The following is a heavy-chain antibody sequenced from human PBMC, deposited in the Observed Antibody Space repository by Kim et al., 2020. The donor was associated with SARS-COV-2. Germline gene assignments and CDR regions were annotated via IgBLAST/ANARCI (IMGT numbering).Heavy chain of an antibody. V-gene: IGHV4-34*01. CDR3: AGFGRGFRILALTPRWFDP. CDR2: INHSGST. J-gene: IGHJ5*02. CDR1: GGSFSGYY. Sequence: SETLSLTCAVYGGSFSGYYWSWIRQPPGKGLEWIGEINHSGSTNYNPSLKSRVTISVDTSKNKFSLKLSSVNAADTAVDYCAGFGRGFRILALTPRWFDP. D-gene: IGHD3-10*01.